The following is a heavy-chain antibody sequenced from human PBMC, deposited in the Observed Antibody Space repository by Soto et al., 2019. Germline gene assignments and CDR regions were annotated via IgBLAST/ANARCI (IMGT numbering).Heavy chain of an antibody. CDR2: INHSGST. Sequence: SETLSLTCAVYGGSFSGYYWSWIRQPPGKGLEWIGEINHSGSTNYNPSLKSRVTISVDTSKNQFALKLSSVTAADTAVYYCARATVTTLSPDAFDIWGQGTMVTVSS. J-gene: IGHJ3*02. CDR3: ARATVTTLSPDAFDI. CDR1: GGSFSGYY. V-gene: IGHV4-34*01. D-gene: IGHD4-17*01.